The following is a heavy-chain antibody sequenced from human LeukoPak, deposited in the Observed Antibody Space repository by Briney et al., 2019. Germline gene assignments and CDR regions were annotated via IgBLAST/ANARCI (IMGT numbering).Heavy chain of an antibody. CDR3: ARGGLGHNYGTNYYYYFMDV. Sequence: GGSLRLSCGASGFTFSSYTMNWVRQAPGKGLEWVAYTSGYSNNIYYADSVRGRFTISRDNAKNSLYLQMNSLRAEDTAVYYCARGGLGHNYGTNYYYYFMDVWGKGTTVTVSS. V-gene: IGHV3-21*01. CDR2: TSGYSNNI. CDR1: GFTFSSYT. D-gene: IGHD4-17*01. J-gene: IGHJ6*03.